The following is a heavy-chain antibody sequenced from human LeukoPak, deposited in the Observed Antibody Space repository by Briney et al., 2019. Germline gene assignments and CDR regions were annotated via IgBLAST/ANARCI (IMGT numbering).Heavy chain of an antibody. Sequence: GGSLRLSCAASGFTFSDYYMSWIRQAPGKGLEWVSYISSSGSTIYYADSVKGRFTISRDNAKNSLYLQMNSLRAEDTAVYYCAKDPVTGELDYWGQGTLVTVSS. CDR3: AKDPVTGELDY. CDR2: ISSSGSTI. J-gene: IGHJ4*02. V-gene: IGHV3-11*01. D-gene: IGHD4-17*01. CDR1: GFTFSDYY.